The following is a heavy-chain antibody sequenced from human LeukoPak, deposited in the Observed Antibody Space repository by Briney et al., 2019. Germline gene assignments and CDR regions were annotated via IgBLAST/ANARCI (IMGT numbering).Heavy chain of an antibody. J-gene: IGHJ6*02. CDR3: ARDLKDIVVVPAAMRYYYYGMDV. Sequence: GRSLRLSCAASGFTFSSYGMHWVRQAPGKGLEWVAVIWYDGSNKYYADSVKGRFTISRDYSKNTLYLQMNSLRAEDTAVYYCARDLKDIVVVPAAMRYYYYGMDVWGQGTTVTVSS. D-gene: IGHD2-2*01. V-gene: IGHV3-33*01. CDR1: GFTFSSYG. CDR2: IWYDGSNK.